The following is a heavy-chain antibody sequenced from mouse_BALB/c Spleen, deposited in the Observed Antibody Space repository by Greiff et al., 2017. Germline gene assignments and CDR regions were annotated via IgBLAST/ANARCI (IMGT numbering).Heavy chain of an antibody. J-gene: IGHJ3*01. CDR2: INPSNGGT. Sequence: VQLKESGAELVKPGASVKLSCKASGYTFTSYYMYWVKQRPGQGLEWIGEINPSNGGTNFNEKFKSKATLTVDKSSSTAYMQLSSLTSEDSAVYYCTRYDHWFAYWGQGTLVTVSA. CDR3: TRYDHWFAY. D-gene: IGHD2-3*01. CDR1: GYTFTSYY. V-gene: IGHV1S81*02.